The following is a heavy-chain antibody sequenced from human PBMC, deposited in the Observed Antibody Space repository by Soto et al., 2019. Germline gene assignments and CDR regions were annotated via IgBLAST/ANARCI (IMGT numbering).Heavy chain of an antibody. CDR2: ISSTSYA. CDR3: AREQTAVTSPYFDS. Sequence: QVQLVESGGGLVKPGGSLRLSCEASGFTFNDYCMSWIRQAPGKGLEWVSYISSTSYATYADSVKGRFTISRDNAKNSLYLQMNSLRAEDTAVYYCAREQTAVTSPYFDSWGQGTLVTVSS. J-gene: IGHJ4*02. D-gene: IGHD4-17*01. CDR1: GFTFNDYC. V-gene: IGHV3-11*06.